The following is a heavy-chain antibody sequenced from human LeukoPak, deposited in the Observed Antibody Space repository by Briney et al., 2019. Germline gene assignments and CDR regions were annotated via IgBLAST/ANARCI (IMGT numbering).Heavy chain of an antibody. Sequence: GGSLRLSCAASGFTFSSYAMHWVRQAPGKGLEWVAVISYDGGTKYYADSVKGRFTISRDNSKNTLYPQMNSLRAEDTAVYYCGRPEGDFWSGYMKSDYWGQGTLVTVSS. D-gene: IGHD3-3*01. CDR1: GFTFSSYA. J-gene: IGHJ4*02. CDR3: GRPEGDFWSGYMKSDY. CDR2: ISYDGGTK. V-gene: IGHV3-30-3*01.